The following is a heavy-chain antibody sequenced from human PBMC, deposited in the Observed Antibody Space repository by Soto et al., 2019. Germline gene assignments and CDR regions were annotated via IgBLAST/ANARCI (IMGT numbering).Heavy chain of an antibody. V-gene: IGHV3-7*01. CDR3: ARDPQIIAAETDDAFDI. D-gene: IGHD6-25*01. CDR2: IKQDGSNK. Sequence: GGSLRLSCAASGFTFSSYWMSWVRQAPGKGLEWVANIKQDGSNKYYVDSVKGRFTISRDNAKNTLYLQMNSLRAEDTAVYYCARDPQIIAAETDDAFDIWGQGTMVTVSS. CDR1: GFTFSSYW. J-gene: IGHJ3*02.